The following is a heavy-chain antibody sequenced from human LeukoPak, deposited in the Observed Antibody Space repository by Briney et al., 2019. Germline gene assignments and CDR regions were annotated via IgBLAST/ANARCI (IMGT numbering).Heavy chain of an antibody. CDR2: IIPILGIA. V-gene: IGHV1-69*04. D-gene: IGHD6-13*01. CDR3: AREYGSSWYVYFDY. CDR1: GGTFSSFA. Sequence: GASVKVSCKASGGTFSSFAISWVRQAPGQGLEWMGRIIPILGIANYAQKFQGRVTITADKSTSTAYMELSSLRSEDTAVYYCAREYGSSWYVYFDYWGQGTLVTVSS. J-gene: IGHJ4*02.